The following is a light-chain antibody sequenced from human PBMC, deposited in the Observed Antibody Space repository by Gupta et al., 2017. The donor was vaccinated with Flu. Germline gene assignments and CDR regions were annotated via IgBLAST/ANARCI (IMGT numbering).Light chain of an antibody. CDR3: SSYTSSSTLV. J-gene: IGLJ2*01. CDR2: EVS. CDR1: DSDVGGYNY. V-gene: IGLV2-14*01. Sequence: QSALTQPASVSGSPGQSITIACTGTDSDVGGYNYVSWYQQGPGKPPKLMIYEVSNRPSGVSSRFSGSKSGYTASLTISALQPEDEADYYCSSYTSSSTLVFGGGTKLTVL.